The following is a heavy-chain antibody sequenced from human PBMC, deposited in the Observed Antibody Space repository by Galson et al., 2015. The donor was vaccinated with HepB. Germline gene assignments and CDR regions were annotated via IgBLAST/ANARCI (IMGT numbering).Heavy chain of an antibody. J-gene: IGHJ4*02. CDR1: GFTFSNHG. CDR2: VWYDGSKQ. D-gene: IGHD5-24*01. CDR3: ARESGDGYNFNY. Sequence: SLRLSCAASGFTFSNHGMHWVRQAPGKGLEWVALVWYDGSKQYYADSVKGRFTISRDNSKNTLYLQMNSLRDEDTAVYYCARESGDGYNFNYWGQGTLVTVSS. V-gene: IGHV3-33*01.